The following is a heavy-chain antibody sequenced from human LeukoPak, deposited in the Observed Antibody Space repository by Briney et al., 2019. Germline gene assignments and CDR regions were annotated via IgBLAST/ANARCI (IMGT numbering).Heavy chain of an antibody. J-gene: IGHJ4*02. CDR1: GGTFSSYA. Sequence: SVKVSCKXSGGTFSSYAISWVRQAPGQALEWMGRIIPIFGTANYAQKFQGRVTITTDESTSTAYMELSSLRSEDTAVYYCASVRYNGSGSYKSDYWGQGTLVTVSP. CDR2: IIPIFGTA. V-gene: IGHV1-69*05. CDR3: ASVRYNGSGSYKSDY. D-gene: IGHD3-10*01.